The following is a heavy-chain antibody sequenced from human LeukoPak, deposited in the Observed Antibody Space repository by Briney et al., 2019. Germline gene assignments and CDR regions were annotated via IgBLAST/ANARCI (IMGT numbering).Heavy chain of an antibody. V-gene: IGHV4-59*01. J-gene: IGHJ4*02. Sequence: SGTLSLTRTVSGDSLNSYYWSWIRQPPGKGLEWIGYIYYTGSTNYNPSLKSRVTISVDTSKNQFSLKLSSVTAADTAVYCCARDLRGSSCYDYWGQGTLVTVSS. D-gene: IGHD2-2*01. CDR2: IYYTGST. CDR1: GDSLNSYY. CDR3: ARDLRGSSCYDY.